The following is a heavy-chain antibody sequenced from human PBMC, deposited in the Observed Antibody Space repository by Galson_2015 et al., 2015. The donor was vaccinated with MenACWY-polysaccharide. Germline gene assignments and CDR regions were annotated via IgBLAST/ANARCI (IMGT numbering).Heavy chain of an antibody. J-gene: IGHJ5*02. CDR1: GFTFSSYA. D-gene: IGHD2-15*01. V-gene: IGHV3-23*01. CDR3: AKANSGGICTSGWACWFDP. Sequence: SLRLSCAASGFTFSSYAMSWVRQAPGKGLEWLSSISGNGRKTYFADSVKGRFTISRDNSKNMVYLQMNSLRAEDTAIYYCAKANSGGICTSGWACWFDPWGQGSLVTVSS. CDR2: ISGNGRKT.